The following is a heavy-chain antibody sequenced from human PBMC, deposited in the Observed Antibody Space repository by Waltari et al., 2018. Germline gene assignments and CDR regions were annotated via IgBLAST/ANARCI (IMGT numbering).Heavy chain of an antibody. D-gene: IGHD3-10*01. Sequence: QVQLVQSGAEVKKPGSSVKVSCKTYGGTFSRNTISWVRQAPGQGLEWVGGIIPMFGTTNYTPKFQDRVTITADVSTSTAYMEVNILRSEDTAVYYCVTVHRGVYYWGQGSLVTVSS. CDR2: IIPMFGTT. CDR3: VTVHRGVYY. V-gene: IGHV1-69*01. J-gene: IGHJ4*02. CDR1: GGTFSRNT.